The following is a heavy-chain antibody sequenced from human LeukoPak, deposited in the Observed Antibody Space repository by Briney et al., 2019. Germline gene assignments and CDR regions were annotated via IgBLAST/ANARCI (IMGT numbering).Heavy chain of an antibody. V-gene: IGHV3-66*04. CDR3: ARLVTGTTVINSGWFDP. D-gene: IGHD4-23*01. J-gene: IGHJ5*02. CDR1: GFTVSSNY. Sequence: GGSLRLSCAASGFTVSSNYMTWVRQAPGKGLEWASVIYSGGNTYYADSVKGRYSISRDNSKNTVYLQMNSLRAEDTAVYYCARLVTGTTVINSGWFDPWGQGTLVTVSS. CDR2: IYSGGNT.